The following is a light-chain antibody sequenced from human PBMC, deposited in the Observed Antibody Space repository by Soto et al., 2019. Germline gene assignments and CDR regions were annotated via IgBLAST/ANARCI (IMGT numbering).Light chain of an antibody. Sequence: EIVMTQSPATLSVSPGERATLSCRASQSVSSNYLAWYQQKPGQAPRLLIYDASNRATGIPARFSGSGSGTDFTLTISCLQSEDFATYYCQQYYSYPQTFGQGTKVDIK. V-gene: IGKV3D-15*01. CDR1: QSVSSN. CDR2: DAS. J-gene: IGKJ1*01. CDR3: QQYYSYPQT.